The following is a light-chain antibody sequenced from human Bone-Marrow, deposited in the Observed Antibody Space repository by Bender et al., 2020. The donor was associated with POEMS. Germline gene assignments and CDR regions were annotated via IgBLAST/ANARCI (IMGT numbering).Light chain of an antibody. CDR1: SSDVGNYNL. Sequence: QSALTQPASVSGSPGQSITISCTGTSSDVGNYNLVSWYQQHPGKAPKLIMYDVDTRPSGVSNRFSGSKSGNTASLTISGLLAEDEADYYCCSYTTTTSYVFGIGTKVTVL. J-gene: IGLJ1*01. CDR3: CSYTTTTSYV. CDR2: DVD. V-gene: IGLV2-14*02.